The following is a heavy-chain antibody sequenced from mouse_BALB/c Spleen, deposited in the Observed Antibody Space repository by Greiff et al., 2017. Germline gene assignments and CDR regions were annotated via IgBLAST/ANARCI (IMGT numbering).Heavy chain of an antibody. D-gene: IGHD1-1*01. Sequence: QVQLKQSGAELVRPGVSVKMSCKGSGYTFTDYAMHWVKQSPAKSLEWIGVICTYYGDASYNQKFKGKATLTVDKSSSTAYMELDRLTSEDSAIYYCAMTYYGSSFDYWGQGTTLTVSA. CDR3: AMTYYGSSFDY. CDR1: GYTFTDYA. CDR2: ICTYYGDA. V-gene: IGHV1S137*01. J-gene: IGHJ2*01.